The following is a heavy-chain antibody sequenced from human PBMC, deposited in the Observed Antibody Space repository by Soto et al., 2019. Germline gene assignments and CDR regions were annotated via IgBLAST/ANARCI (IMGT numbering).Heavy chain of an antibody. D-gene: IGHD6-19*01. Sequence: GESLKISFKGSGYSFTSYWIGWVRQVPGKGLEWTGIIYTGDSDTRYSPSFQGQVTISADKSISTAYLQWSSLKASDTAIYYCAIRGASQWLKFWGQGTLVTVSS. CDR2: IYTGDSDT. CDR1: GYSFTSYW. CDR3: AIRGASQWLKF. J-gene: IGHJ4*02. V-gene: IGHV5-51*01.